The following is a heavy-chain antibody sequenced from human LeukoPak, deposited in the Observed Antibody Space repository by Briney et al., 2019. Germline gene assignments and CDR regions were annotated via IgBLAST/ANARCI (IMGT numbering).Heavy chain of an antibody. CDR2: FYFGGST. CDR1: GGSISSSSYH. J-gene: IGHJ4*02. D-gene: IGHD3-10*01. Sequence: KTSETLSLTCTVSGGSISSSSYHWGWIRQPPGKGLEWIGSFYFGGSTDYNPSLKSRVTISLDTSKNQFSLKLSSVTAADTAVYYCARVVGPPYPDSWGQGTLVTVSS. V-gene: IGHV4-39*07. CDR3: ARVVGPPYPDS.